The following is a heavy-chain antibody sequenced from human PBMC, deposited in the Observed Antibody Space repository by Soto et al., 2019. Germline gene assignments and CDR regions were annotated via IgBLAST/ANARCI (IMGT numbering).Heavy chain of an antibody. CDR3: AREQALTAMDTRYYYGLDV. CDR2: IWYDGSNK. Sequence: GGSLRLSCAASRFTFSSYGMHWVRQAPGKGLEWVAIIWYDGSNKYYADSVKGRFIISRDNSKNTLYLQMNSLRAEDTAVYFCAREQALTAMDTRYYYGLDVWGQGTTVTVYS. D-gene: IGHD5-18*01. CDR1: RFTFSSYG. J-gene: IGHJ6*02. V-gene: IGHV3-33*01.